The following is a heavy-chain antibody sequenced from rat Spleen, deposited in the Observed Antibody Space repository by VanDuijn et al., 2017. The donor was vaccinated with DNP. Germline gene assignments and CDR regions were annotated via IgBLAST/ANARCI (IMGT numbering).Heavy chain of an antibody. CDR3: ARLRTVATAYYGMDA. CDR2: ISPSGSRS. J-gene: IGHJ4*01. Sequence: EVQLVESGGGLVQPGNSLKLSCAASGFTFSDYAMAWVRQAPKKGLEWVATISPSGSRSYFPDSVRGRFTISRDDGRSSLYLQMNSLQSEDTATYYCARLRTVATAYYGMDAWGQGSSVTVSS. CDR1: GFTFSDYA. V-gene: IGHV5S10*01. D-gene: IGHD1-3*01.